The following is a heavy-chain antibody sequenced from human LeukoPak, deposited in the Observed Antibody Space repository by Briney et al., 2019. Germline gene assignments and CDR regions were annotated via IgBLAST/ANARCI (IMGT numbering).Heavy chain of an antibody. D-gene: IGHD5-12*01. CDR1: GYSISSGYS. CDR2: IYHSGST. V-gene: IGHV4-38-2*02. CDR3: ARALVATRPRLDY. Sequence: PSETLSLTCTVSGYSISSGYSWGWIRQPPGKGLEWIGSIYHSGSTYCNPSLKSRVTISVDTSKNQFSLKLSSVTAADTAVYYCARALVATRPRLDYWGQGTLVTVSS. J-gene: IGHJ4*02.